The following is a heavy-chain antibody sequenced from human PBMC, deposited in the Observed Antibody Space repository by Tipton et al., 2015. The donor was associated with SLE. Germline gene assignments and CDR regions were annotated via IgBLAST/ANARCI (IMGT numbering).Heavy chain of an antibody. Sequence: LRLSCTVSGGSISSGGYYWSWIRQHPGKGLEWIGYIYYSGSTYYNPSLKSRVTISVDTSKNQFSLKLSSVTAADTAVYYCARTVVVPAVIDYWGQGTLVTVPS. J-gene: IGHJ4*02. V-gene: IGHV4-31*02. D-gene: IGHD2-2*01. CDR1: GGSISSGGYY. CDR2: IYYSGST. CDR3: ARTVVVPAVIDY.